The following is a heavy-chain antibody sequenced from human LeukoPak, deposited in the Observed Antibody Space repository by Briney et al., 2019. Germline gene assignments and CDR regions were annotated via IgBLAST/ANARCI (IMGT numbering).Heavy chain of an antibody. V-gene: IGHV4-4*02. Sequence: SETLSLTCDISGGSITQTNYWTWVSQPPGKGLEWIGEVNLQGGTNYNPSLMRRVAISVDTSANHVSLQLTSVTAADTAVYYCAREGGPYRPLDYSGQGTLVSVSS. J-gene: IGHJ4*02. CDR3: AREGGPYRPLDY. CDR2: VNLQGGT. CDR1: GGSITQTNY.